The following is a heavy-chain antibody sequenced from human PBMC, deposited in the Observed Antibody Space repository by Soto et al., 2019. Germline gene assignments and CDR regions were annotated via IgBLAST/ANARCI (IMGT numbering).Heavy chain of an antibody. Sequence: QLQLQESGPGLVKPSETLSLTCTVSGGSISSSSYYWGWIRQPPGKGLEWIGSIYYSGSTYYNPSLKMRVTISVDTSKNQFSLKLSSVTAADTAVYYCARRGIEVHWFDPWGQGTLVTVSS. CDR2: IYYSGST. J-gene: IGHJ5*02. D-gene: IGHD6-19*01. CDR1: GGSISSSSYY. V-gene: IGHV4-39*01. CDR3: ARRGIEVHWFDP.